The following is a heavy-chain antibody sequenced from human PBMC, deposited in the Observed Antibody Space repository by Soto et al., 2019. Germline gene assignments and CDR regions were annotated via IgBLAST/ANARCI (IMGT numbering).Heavy chain of an antibody. V-gene: IGHV3-73*01. D-gene: IGHD3-10*01. J-gene: IGHJ4*02. Sequence: PGGSLRLSCAASGFTFSGSAMHWVRQASGKGLEWVGRIRSKANSYATAYAASVKGRFTISRDDSKNTAYLQMNSLKTEDTAVYYCTRLTDMVRGAHPYWGQGTLVTVSS. CDR2: IRSKANSYAT. CDR1: GFTFSGSA. CDR3: TRLTDMVRGAHPY.